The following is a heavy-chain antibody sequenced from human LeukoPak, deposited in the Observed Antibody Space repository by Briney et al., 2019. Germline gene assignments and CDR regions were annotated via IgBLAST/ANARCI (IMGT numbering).Heavy chain of an antibody. CDR2: ISSSSSYI. D-gene: IGHD5-24*01. V-gene: IGHV3-21*01. Sequence: GSLRLSCAASGFTFSSYSMNWVRQAPGKGLEWVSSISSSSSYIYYADSVKGRFTISRDNAKNSLYLQMNSLRAEDTAVYYCARDLERDGYNFNYWGQGTLVTVSS. CDR1: GFTFSSYS. CDR3: ARDLERDGYNFNY. J-gene: IGHJ4*02.